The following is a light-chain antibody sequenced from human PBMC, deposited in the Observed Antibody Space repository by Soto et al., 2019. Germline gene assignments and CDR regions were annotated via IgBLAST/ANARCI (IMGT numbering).Light chain of an antibody. CDR1: QSVSSY. V-gene: IGKV3-11*01. CDR2: DAS. Sequence: EIVLTQSPATLSLSPGERATLSCRASQSVSSYLAWYQQKPGQAPRLLIYDASNRATGIPARFSGSGSGTDFPLTISSLEPEDFAVYYCQQRSNWPRTFGGGTKVDIK. CDR3: QQRSNWPRT. J-gene: IGKJ4*01.